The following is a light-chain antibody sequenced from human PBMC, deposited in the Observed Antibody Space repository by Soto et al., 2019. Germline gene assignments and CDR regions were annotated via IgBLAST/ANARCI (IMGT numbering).Light chain of an antibody. CDR3: QRYNKWPPWP. CDR1: QSVSSY. Sequence: EIVLTQSPATLSLSPGERATLSCRASQSVSSYLAWYQQKPGQAPRLLIYDASNRATGIPARLSGSGSGTEFTLTISRLEPEDFAVYYCQRYNKWPPWPLGQGTKVDI. J-gene: IGKJ1*01. CDR2: DAS. V-gene: IGKV3-11*01.